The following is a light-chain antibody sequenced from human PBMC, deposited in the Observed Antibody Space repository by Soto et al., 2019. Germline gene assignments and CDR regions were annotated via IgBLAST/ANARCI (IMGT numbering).Light chain of an antibody. CDR3: QQTSSFPLT. V-gene: IGKV1-12*01. J-gene: IGKJ4*01. CDR1: QGLVSW. Sequence: DIQVTQSPSSVSASVGDRVTITCRASQGLVSWLAWYQQKPGKAPKLLIYAASSFQSGFTSRFSGSVSGTYFTLTISSLHPEDFASYYCQQTSSFPLTFGWGTKVEIK. CDR2: AAS.